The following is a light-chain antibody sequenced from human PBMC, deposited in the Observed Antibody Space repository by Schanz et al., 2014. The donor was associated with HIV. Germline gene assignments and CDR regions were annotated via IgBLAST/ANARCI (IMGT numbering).Light chain of an antibody. CDR3: SSYTTSGSLV. J-gene: IGLJ3*02. CDR1: SSDVGRYNY. Sequence: QSALTQPRSVSGSPGQSVAISCTGTSSDVGRYNYVSWYQQHPGKAPKLMIYDVNNRPSGASNRFSGSKSGNTASLTISGLQAEDEADYYCSSYTTSGSLVFGGGTKLTVL. CDR2: DVN. V-gene: IGLV2-14*03.